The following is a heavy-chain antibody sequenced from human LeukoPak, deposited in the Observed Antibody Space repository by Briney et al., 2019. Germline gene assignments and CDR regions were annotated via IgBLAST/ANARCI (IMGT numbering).Heavy chain of an antibody. CDR1: GFTFDDYG. CDR3: AKGGFPRSGHNWFDP. V-gene: IGHV3-9*01. CDR2: LSWNSDRI. Sequence: GGSLRPSCAASGFTFDDYGMHWVRQAPGKGLEWVSGLSWNSDRIGYADSVKGRFTISRDNAKNSLYLQMNSLRAEDTALYYCAKGGFPRSGHNWFDPWGQGTLVTVSS. J-gene: IGHJ5*02.